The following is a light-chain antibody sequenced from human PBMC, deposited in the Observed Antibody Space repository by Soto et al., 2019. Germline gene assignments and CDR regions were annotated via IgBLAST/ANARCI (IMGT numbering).Light chain of an antibody. CDR3: QQYGYWWT. Sequence: EVVLTQSPGTLSLSAGERATLSCRASPGLGNKNLAWYQQKPGHAPRLLIFDASSRATGIPDRLSGSGSGTVFSLTIASLEPEDAAVYFCQQYGYWWTVAQGTNVDIK. CDR1: PGLGNKN. V-gene: IGKV3-20*01. J-gene: IGKJ1*01. CDR2: DAS.